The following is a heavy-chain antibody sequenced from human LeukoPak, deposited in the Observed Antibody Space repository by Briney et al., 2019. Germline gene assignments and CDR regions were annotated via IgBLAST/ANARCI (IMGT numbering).Heavy chain of an antibody. J-gene: IGHJ6*03. CDR3: AGSSWWYYYYYMDV. V-gene: IGHV3-11*04. Sequence: GGSLRLSCAASGFTFSDYYMSWLRQAPGKGLEWVSCISSSGSTIYYADSVKGRFTISRDNAKNSLYLQMNSLRAEDTAVYYCAGSSWWYYYYYMDVWGKGTTVTVSS. CDR2: ISSSGSTI. CDR1: GFTFSDYY. D-gene: IGHD6-13*01.